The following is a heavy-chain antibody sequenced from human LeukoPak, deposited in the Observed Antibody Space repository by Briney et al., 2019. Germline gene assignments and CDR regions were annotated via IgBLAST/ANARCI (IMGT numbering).Heavy chain of an antibody. J-gene: IGHJ6*03. D-gene: IGHD2-2*01. CDR2: ISSSSSAI. CDR3: ARDSSEMSYNYYYYYMDV. Sequence: GGSLRLSCAASGFTFSNYTMNWVRQAPGKGLEWVSYISSSSSAIFYADSVKGRFTISRDNAKNSLYLQMNSLGAEDTAVYYCARDSSEMSYNYYYYYMDVWGKGTTVTVSS. V-gene: IGHV3-48*01. CDR1: GFTFSNYT.